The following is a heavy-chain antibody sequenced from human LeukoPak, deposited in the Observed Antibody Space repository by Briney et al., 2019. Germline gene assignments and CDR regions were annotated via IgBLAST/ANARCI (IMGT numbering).Heavy chain of an antibody. V-gene: IGHV4-30-4*01. D-gene: IGHD1-7*01. Sequence: SETLSLTCTVSGGSISSGDYYWSWIRQPPGKGLEWIGYIYYSGSTYYNPSLKSRVTISVDTSKNQFSLKLSSVTAADTAVYYCARDLHELELYYFDSWGQGTLVIVSS. J-gene: IGHJ4*02. CDR3: ARDLHELELYYFDS. CDR1: GGSISSGDYY. CDR2: IYYSGST.